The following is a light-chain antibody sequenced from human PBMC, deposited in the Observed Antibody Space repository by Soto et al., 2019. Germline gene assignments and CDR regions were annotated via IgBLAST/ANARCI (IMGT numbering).Light chain of an antibody. J-gene: IGLJ3*02. V-gene: IGLV4-69*01. CDR2: LNSDGSH. Sequence: QTVVTQSPSASASLGASVKLTCTLSSGHSNYAIAWHQQQPEKGPRYLMKLNSDGSHSKGDGIPDRFSGSSSGAERYLTISSLQSEDEADYYCQTWGTGIFWVFGGGTKLTVL. CDR1: SGHSNYA. CDR3: QTWGTGIFWV.